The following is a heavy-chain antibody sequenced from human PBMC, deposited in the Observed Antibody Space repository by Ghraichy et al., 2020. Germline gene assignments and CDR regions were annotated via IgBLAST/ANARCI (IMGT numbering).Heavy chain of an antibody. Sequence: GESLNISCAASGFTVSSNYMSWVRQAPGKGPEWVSVIYSSGNAYYADSVKGRFTISRDNSKNTLYLQMNSLRDEDTAVYYCARGARMTPILAPGGFDIWGQGTMVTVSS. CDR1: GFTVSSNY. D-gene: IGHD5-24*01. CDR3: ARGARMTPILAPGGFDI. J-gene: IGHJ3*02. V-gene: IGHV3-53*01. CDR2: IYSSGNA.